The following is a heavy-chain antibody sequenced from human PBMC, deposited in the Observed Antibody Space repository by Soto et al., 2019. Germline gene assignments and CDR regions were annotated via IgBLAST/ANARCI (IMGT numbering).Heavy chain of an antibody. Sequence: QVQLVQSGAEVKKPGSSVNVSCKASGGTFSSYAITWVRQAPGQGLEWMGQIIPIFSTPNYAHKFQDRVTISADESTSTAYMELSGLRSEDTALYYGATEFRSGVYLYWGQGTLVTVSS. CDR2: IIPIFSTP. D-gene: IGHD2-8*01. V-gene: IGHV1-69*12. CDR3: ATEFRSGVYLY. CDR1: GGTFSSYA. J-gene: IGHJ4*02.